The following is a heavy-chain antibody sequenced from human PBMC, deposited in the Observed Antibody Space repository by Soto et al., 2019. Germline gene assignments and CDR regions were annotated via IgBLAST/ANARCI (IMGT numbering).Heavy chain of an antibody. V-gene: IGHV4-31*03. CDR2: IYYSGST. CDR3: ARVYARGYYLDY. J-gene: IGHJ4*02. D-gene: IGHD3-22*01. CDR1: GGSISSGGYY. Sequence: PSETLSLTCTVSGGSISSGGYYWSWIRQHPGKGLEWIGYIYYSGSTYYNPSLKSRVTISVDTSKNQFSLKLSSVTAADTAVYYCARVYARGYYLDYWGQGTLVTVSS.